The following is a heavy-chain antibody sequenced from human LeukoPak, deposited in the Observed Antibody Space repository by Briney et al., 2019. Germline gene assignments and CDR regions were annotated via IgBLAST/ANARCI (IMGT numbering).Heavy chain of an antibody. CDR1: GGTFSSYA. CDR3: ARVSVGAAAGYYFDY. CDR2: IIPIFGTA. D-gene: IGHD6-13*01. Sequence: SVKVSCKASGGTFSSYAISWVRQAPGQGLEWMGGIIPIFGTANYAQKFQGRVTITADESTSTAYMELSSLRSEDTAVYYCARVSVGAAAGYYFDYWGQGTLVTVSS. J-gene: IGHJ4*02. V-gene: IGHV1-69*13.